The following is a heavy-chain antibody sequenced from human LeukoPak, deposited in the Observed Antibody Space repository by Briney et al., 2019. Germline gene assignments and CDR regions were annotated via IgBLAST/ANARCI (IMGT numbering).Heavy chain of an antibody. J-gene: IGHJ4*02. D-gene: IGHD2-15*01. CDR1: GFSAHY. V-gene: IGHV1-46*01. CDR3: ARDYLRVVVAGTAPSAGHMDY. CDR2: INPSGGST. Sequence: ASVKVSCKASGFSAHYIVWVRQAPGQGLEWMGIINPSGGSTSYAQKFQGRVTMTRDTSSSTVYMELSSLRSEDMAVYYCARDYLRVVVAGTAPSAGHMDYWGQGTLVTVSS.